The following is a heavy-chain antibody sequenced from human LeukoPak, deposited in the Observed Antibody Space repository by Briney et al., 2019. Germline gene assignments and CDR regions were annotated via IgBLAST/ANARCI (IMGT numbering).Heavy chain of an antibody. CDR2: IWYDGSNK. CDR3: ARDSWGYYDSSGYLAYYFDY. J-gene: IGHJ4*02. CDR1: GFTFSSYG. Sequence: TGGSLRLSCAASGFTFSSYGMHWVRQALGKGLEWVAVIWYDGSNKYYADSVKGRFTISRDNSKNTLFLQMHNLRAEDTAVYYCARDSWGYYDSSGYLAYYFDYWGQGTLVTVSS. V-gene: IGHV3-33*01. D-gene: IGHD3-22*01.